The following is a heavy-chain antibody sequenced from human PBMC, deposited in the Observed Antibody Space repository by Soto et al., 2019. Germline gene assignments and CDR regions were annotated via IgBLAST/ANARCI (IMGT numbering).Heavy chain of an antibody. CDR1: GGSISSYY. J-gene: IGHJ6*02. CDR2: IYYSGST. Sequence: SETLSLTCTVSGGSISSYYWSWIRQPPGKGLEWIGYIYYSGSTNYNPSLKSRVTISVDTSKNQFSLKLSSVTAADTAVYYCARGQYDFWSGYLGMDVWGQGTTVTVSS. V-gene: IGHV4-59*01. CDR3: ARGQYDFWSGYLGMDV. D-gene: IGHD3-3*01.